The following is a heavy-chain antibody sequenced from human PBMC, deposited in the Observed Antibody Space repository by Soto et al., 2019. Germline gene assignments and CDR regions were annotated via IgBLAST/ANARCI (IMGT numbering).Heavy chain of an antibody. CDR1: GYGFYGYW. Sequence: GESLKISCKGSGYGFYGYWIAWVRQMPGKGLEWMGIIYPDDSQTKYSPSFQGQVTISADKAISTAYLQWSSLKASDTAIYYCARPPYDSSGYPAPDAFDIWGQGTMVTVSS. D-gene: IGHD3-22*01. CDR3: ARPPYDSSGYPAPDAFDI. J-gene: IGHJ3*02. CDR2: IYPDDSQT. V-gene: IGHV5-51*01.